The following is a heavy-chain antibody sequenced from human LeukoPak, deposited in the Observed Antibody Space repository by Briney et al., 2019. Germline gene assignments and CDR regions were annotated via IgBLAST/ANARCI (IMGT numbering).Heavy chain of an antibody. Sequence: GGSLRLSCAASGFTFSDYYMSWIRQAPGKGLEWVSYISSSGSTIYYADSVKGRFTISRDNAKNSLYLQMNSLRAEDTAVYYCAKSAYYYDSSGYSPYDYWGQGTLVTVSS. CDR3: AKSAYYYDSSGYSPYDY. V-gene: IGHV3-11*01. D-gene: IGHD3-22*01. CDR1: GFTFSDYY. J-gene: IGHJ4*02. CDR2: ISSSGSTI.